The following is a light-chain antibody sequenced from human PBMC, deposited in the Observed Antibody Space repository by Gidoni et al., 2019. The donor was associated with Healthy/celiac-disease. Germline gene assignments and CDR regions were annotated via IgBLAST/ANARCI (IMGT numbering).Light chain of an antibody. V-gene: IGLV3-1*01. CDR2: QDS. J-gene: IGLJ2*01. Sequence: SYELTQPPAVSVSPGQTASITCSGDKLGDKYACWYQQKPGQSPVLVIYQDSKRPSGIPERFSCSNSGNTATLTISGTQAMDEADYYCQAWDSSTEVVFGGGTKLTVL. CDR1: KLGDKY. CDR3: QAWDSSTEVV.